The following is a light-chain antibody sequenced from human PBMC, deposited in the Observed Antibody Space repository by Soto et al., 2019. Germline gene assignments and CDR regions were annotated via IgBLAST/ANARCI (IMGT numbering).Light chain of an antibody. CDR2: AAS. V-gene: IGKV1-39*01. CDR1: HSINNY. J-gene: IGKJ2*01. Sequence: IQMTQSPSSLSASVRDRVIITCRSDHSINNYLNWYQQRPGKVPKLLIYAASTLQSGVLSRFSGSGSGRVFTLTINSLQPEDFATYYCQQSYSTLGTFGRGTRVEI. CDR3: QQSYSTLGT.